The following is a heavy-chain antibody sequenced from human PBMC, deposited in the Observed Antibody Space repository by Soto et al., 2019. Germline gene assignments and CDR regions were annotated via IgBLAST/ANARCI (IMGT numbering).Heavy chain of an antibody. CDR3: AREGYCGGDCYPPQGWFDP. Sequence: SVKVSCKASGGTFSSYTISWVRQAPGQGLEWMGRIIPILGIANYAQKFQGRVTITADKSTSTAYMELSSLRSEDTAVYYCAREGYCGGDCYPPQGWFDPWGQGTLVTVSS. D-gene: IGHD2-21*02. J-gene: IGHJ5*02. CDR2: IIPILGIA. CDR1: GGTFSSYT. V-gene: IGHV1-69*04.